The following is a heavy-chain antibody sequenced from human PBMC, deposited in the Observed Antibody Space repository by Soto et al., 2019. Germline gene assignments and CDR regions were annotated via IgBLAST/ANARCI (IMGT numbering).Heavy chain of an antibody. CDR2: IYWDDDK. CDR3: AHRTLGDNWFDP. Sequence: QITLKESGPRLVKPTQTLTLTCTFTGFSLSTSGVGVGWIRQPPGKALEWLALIYWDDDKRYSPSLKSRLTITKDTSKNQVVLTMTNMDPVDTATYYCAHRTLGDNWFDPFGQGTLVTVSS. CDR1: GFSLSTSGVG. V-gene: IGHV2-5*02. J-gene: IGHJ5*02.